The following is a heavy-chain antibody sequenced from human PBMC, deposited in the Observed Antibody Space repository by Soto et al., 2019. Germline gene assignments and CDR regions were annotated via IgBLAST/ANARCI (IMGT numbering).Heavy chain of an antibody. Sequence: GASVKVSCKASGYTFTGYYMHWVRQAPGQGLEWMGRINPNSGSTNNAQKFQGRVTMTRDTSISTAYMELSSLRSDDTAVYYCARDRRGYSSGWYDAFDIWGQVTMVTVS. CDR2: INPNSGST. CDR1: GYTFTGYY. V-gene: IGHV1-2*02. D-gene: IGHD6-19*01. CDR3: ARDRRGYSSGWYDAFDI. J-gene: IGHJ3*02.